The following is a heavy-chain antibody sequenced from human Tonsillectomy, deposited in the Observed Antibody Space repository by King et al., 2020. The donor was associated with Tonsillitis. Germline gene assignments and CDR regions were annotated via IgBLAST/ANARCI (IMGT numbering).Heavy chain of an antibody. CDR2: IYHSGST. D-gene: IGHD5-12*01. J-gene: IGHJ4*02. CDR3: AREGYDFGGDYFDY. V-gene: IGHV4-4*02. Sequence: QLQESGPGLVKPSGTLSLTCAVSGGSISSSNWWSWVRQPPGKGLEGIGEIYHSGSTNYNPSLKSRVTISVDKSKNQFSLKLSSVTAADTAVYYCAREGYDFGGDYFDYWGQGTLVTVSS. CDR1: GGSISSSNW.